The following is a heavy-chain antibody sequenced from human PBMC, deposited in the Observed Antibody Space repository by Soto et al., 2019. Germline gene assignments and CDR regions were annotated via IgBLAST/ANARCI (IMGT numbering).Heavy chain of an antibody. CDR3: ARCQRGSNPGYYYYMDV. Sequence: QVQLVQSGAEVKKPGASVKVSCKASGYTFTSYDINWVRQATGQGLEWMGWMNPNSGNTGYAQKFQGRVTMTRNTSISTAYMELSSLRSEDTAVYYCARCQRGSNPGYYYYMDVWGKGTTVTVSS. V-gene: IGHV1-8*01. CDR1: GYTFTSYD. J-gene: IGHJ6*03. CDR2: MNPNSGNT. D-gene: IGHD1-26*01.